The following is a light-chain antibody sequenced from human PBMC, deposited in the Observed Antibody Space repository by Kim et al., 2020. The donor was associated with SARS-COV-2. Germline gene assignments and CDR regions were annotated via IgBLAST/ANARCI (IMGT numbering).Light chain of an antibody. J-gene: IGKJ4*01. Sequence: LSPGERASFSCRASQSVAGSLAWYQHKPGQAPRLLIYDASNRATGIPARFSGTGSGTDFTLTISSLEPEDFAIYYCQQRYDWPLTFGGGTKVDIK. CDR2: DAS. CDR1: QSVAGS. V-gene: IGKV3-11*01. CDR3: QQRYDWPLT.